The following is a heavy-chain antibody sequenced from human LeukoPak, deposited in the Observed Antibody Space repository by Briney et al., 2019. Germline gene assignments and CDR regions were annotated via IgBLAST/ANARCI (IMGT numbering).Heavy chain of an antibody. CDR2: INPSGGST. D-gene: IGHD3-10*01. J-gene: IGHJ5*02. CDR3: AMSRYYGSGPNWFDP. Sequence: ASVKVSCKASGYTFTSYYMHWVRQAPGQGLEWMGIINPSGGSTSYAQKFQGRVTMTRDTSTSTVYMELSSLRSEDTAVYYCAMSRYYGSGPNWFDPWGQGTLVTVSS. CDR1: GYTFTSYY. V-gene: IGHV1-46*01.